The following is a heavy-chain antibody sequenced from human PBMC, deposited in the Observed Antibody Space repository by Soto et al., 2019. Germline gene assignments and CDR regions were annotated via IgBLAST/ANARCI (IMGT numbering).Heavy chain of an antibody. Sequence: LQLQESGSGLVKPSQTLSLTCAVSDGSISSGEYSWSWIRQPPGKGLEWIGYIYHSGSTYYNPSLKSRVTISVDRSKNQFSLKLSSVTAADAAVYYCARGPPNTYWGQGTLVTVSS. D-gene: IGHD2-8*01. CDR2: IYHSGST. V-gene: IGHV4-30-2*01. CDR3: ARGPPNTY. J-gene: IGHJ4*02. CDR1: DGSISSGEYS.